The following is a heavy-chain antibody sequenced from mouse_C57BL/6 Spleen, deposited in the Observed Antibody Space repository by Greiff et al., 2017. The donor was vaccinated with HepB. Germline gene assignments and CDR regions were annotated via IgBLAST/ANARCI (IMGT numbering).Heavy chain of an antibody. CDR1: GYTFTSYW. Sequence: QVQLQQPGAELVMPGASVKLSCKASGYTFTSYWMHWVKQRPGQGLEWIGEIDPSDSYTNYNQKFKGKSTLTVDKSSSTAYMQLSSLTSEDSAVYYCARGTGTFDYWGQCTTLTVSS. V-gene: IGHV1-69*01. D-gene: IGHD4-1*01. CDR2: IDPSDSYT. CDR3: ARGTGTFDY. J-gene: IGHJ2*01.